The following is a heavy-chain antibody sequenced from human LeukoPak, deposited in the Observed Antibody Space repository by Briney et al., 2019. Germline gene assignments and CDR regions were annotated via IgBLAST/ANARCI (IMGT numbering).Heavy chain of an antibody. CDR3: ASPLEDIVVVPAAHPEYYYYYGMDV. CDR1: GGTFSSYA. Sequence: SVKVSCKASGGTFSSYAISWVRQAPGQGLEWMGRIIPILGIANYAQKFQGRVTITADKSTSTAYMELSSLRSEDTAVYYCASPLEDIVVVPAAHPEYYYYYGMDVWGQGTTVTVSS. V-gene: IGHV1-69*04. J-gene: IGHJ6*02. D-gene: IGHD2-2*01. CDR2: IIPILGIA.